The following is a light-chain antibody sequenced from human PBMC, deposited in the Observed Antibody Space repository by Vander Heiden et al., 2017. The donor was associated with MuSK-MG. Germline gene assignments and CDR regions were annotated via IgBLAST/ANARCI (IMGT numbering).Light chain of an antibody. Sequence: DIQMTQSPSTLSASVGDRVTITCRASQSISSWLAWYQQKPGKAPKLLIYDASSLESGVPSRFSGSGYGTEFTLTISSRQPDDFAPYYCQQYNSYPMYTFGQGTKLEIK. CDR1: QSISSW. V-gene: IGKV1-5*01. CDR2: DAS. CDR3: QQYNSYPMYT. J-gene: IGKJ2*01.